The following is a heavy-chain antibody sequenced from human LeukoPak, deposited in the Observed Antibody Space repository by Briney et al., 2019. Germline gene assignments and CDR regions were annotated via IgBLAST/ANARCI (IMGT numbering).Heavy chain of an antibody. D-gene: IGHD3-3*01. J-gene: IGHJ1*01. CDR3: ARGRDYDFWSGDWYFQH. V-gene: IGHV4-61*02. Sequence: PSETLPLTCTVSGGSISSGSYYWSWIRQPAGKGLEWIGRIYTSGSTNYNPSLKSRVTISVDTSKNQFSLKLSSVTAADTAVYYCARGRDYDFWSGDWYFQHWGQGTLVTVSS. CDR2: IYTSGST. CDR1: GGSISSGSYY.